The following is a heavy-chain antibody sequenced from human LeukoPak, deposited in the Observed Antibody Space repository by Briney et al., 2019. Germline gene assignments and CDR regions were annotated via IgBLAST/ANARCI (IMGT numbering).Heavy chain of an antibody. V-gene: IGHV3-74*01. CDR2: IKSDGRT. Sequence: GGSLRLSCAAAGFTFSNYWMHWVRQAPGKGLVWVSRIKSDGRTNYADSVKGRFTISRDNAKNTVSLQMNSLRAEDTGVYYCARAPSEIGGYYPEYFRHWGQGTLVTASS. CDR1: GFTFSNYW. J-gene: IGHJ1*01. CDR3: ARAPSEIGGYYPEYFRH. D-gene: IGHD3-22*01.